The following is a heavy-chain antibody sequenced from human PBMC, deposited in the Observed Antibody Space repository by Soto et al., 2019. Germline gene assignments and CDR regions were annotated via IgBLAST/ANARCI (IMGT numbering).Heavy chain of an antibody. CDR1: GYTFTSYA. J-gene: IGHJ6*03. Sequence: QVPLVQSGAEVKKPGASVKVSCKASGYTFTSYAMHWVRQAPGQRLEWMGWINAGNGNTKYSQKFQGRVTITRDTSARTADMELSSLRSEGTAVYYGARDLGLNPPDYYYYMAVWGKGTTVTVSS. CDR2: INAGNGNT. V-gene: IGHV1-3*01. D-gene: IGHD5-12*01. CDR3: ARDLGLNPPDYYYYMAV.